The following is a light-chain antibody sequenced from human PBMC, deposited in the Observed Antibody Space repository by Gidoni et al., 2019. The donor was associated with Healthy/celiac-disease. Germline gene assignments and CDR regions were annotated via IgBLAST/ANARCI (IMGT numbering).Light chain of an antibody. CDR1: QSLVYSDGNTY. V-gene: IGKV2-30*01. J-gene: IGKJ1*01. CDR2: KVS. CDR3: MQGTHWPPM. Sequence: VVMTQSPLSLPVTLGPPASISCRSSQSLVYSDGNTYLNWFQQRLGQSPRRLIYKVSNRDSGVPDRFSGSGSGTDFTLKISRVEAEDVGVYYCMQGTHWPPMFGQGTKVEIK.